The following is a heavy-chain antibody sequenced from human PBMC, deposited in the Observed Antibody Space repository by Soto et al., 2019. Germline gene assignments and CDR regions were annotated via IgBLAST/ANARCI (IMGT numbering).Heavy chain of an antibody. Sequence: TLSLTCTVSGGSISSGGYYWSWIRQHPGKGLEWIGYIYYGGSTYYNPSLKSRVTISVDTSKNQFSLKLSSVTAADTAVYYCAGSIAARDNWLDPWGQGTLVTVYS. D-gene: IGHD6-6*01. J-gene: IGHJ5*02. CDR2: IYYGGST. V-gene: IGHV4-31*03. CDR3: AGSIAARDNWLDP. CDR1: GGSISSGGYY.